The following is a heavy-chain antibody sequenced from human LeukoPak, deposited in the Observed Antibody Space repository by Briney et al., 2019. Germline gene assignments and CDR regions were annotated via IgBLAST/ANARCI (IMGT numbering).Heavy chain of an antibody. D-gene: IGHD4/OR15-4a*01. J-gene: IGHJ3*02. CDR3: ASGALSLLDAFDI. Sequence: GGSLRLSCAASGFTFSSYSMNWVRQAPGKGLEWVSSISSSSSYIYYADSVKGRFTTSRDNAKNSLYLQMNSLRAEDTAVYYCASGALSLLDAFDIWGQGTMVTVSS. CDR1: GFTFSSYS. V-gene: IGHV3-21*01. CDR2: ISSSSSYI.